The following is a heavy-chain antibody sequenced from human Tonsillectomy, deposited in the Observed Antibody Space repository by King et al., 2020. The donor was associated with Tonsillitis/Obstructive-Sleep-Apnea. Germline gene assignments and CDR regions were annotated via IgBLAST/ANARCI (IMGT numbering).Heavy chain of an antibody. CDR3: VRDRTQDFDYGDFDF. V-gene: IGHV3-11*05. Sequence: VQLVESGGGLVKPGGSLRLSCAASGFSFTDFYMSWIRQAPGKGLEWVSYIGGTSPYTDYADSVKGRFTISRDTAKNSLYLQMNSLSAEDTAVYYCVRDRTQDFDYGDFDFWGQGTLVIVSS. CDR1: GFSFTDFY. J-gene: IGHJ4*02. D-gene: IGHD4-17*01. CDR2: IGGTSPYT.